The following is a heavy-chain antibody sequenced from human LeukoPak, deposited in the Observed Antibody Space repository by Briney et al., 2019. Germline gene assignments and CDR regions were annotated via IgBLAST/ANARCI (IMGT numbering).Heavy chain of an antibody. J-gene: IGHJ4*02. Sequence: GESLKISCEGSGYTFTSYWIGWVRQMPGKGLEWMGIISPGDSDTRYSPSFRGLVTISVDKSISTAYLQWSSLKASDTAMYYCAREEGSHDYMNYWGQGTLVTASS. CDR3: AREEGSHDYMNY. V-gene: IGHV5-51*01. CDR1: GYTFTSYW. D-gene: IGHD4-11*01. CDR2: ISPGDSDT.